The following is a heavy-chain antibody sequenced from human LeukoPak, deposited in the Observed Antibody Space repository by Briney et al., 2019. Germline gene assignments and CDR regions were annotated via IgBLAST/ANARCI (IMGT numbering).Heavy chain of an antibody. V-gene: IGHV1-8*01. CDR3: ARGATYYYYYYMDV. J-gene: IGHJ6*03. CDR2: MNPNSGNT. Sequence: ASVKVSCKASGYTFTSYDINWVRQATGQGLEWMGWMNPNSGNTGYAQKFQGRVTMTRNTSISTAYMELSSLRSEDTAVYYCARGATYYYYYYMDVWGKGTTVTVSS. CDR1: GYTFTSYD.